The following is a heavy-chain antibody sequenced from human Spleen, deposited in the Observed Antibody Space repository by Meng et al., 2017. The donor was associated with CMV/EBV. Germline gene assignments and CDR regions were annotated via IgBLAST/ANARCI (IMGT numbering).Heavy chain of an antibody. CDR1: GVTFISYT. V-gene: IGHV1-69*02. CDR3: ASRMDIAVAHDAFDI. CDR2: ITPILGIT. J-gene: IGHJ3*02. Sequence: SVKVSCKASGVTFISYTFNWVRQAPGQGLEWMGRITPILGITNYAQQFQGRLMITADKSTSTAYMELSSLKSEDTAVYYCASRMDIAVAHDAFDIWGQGTMVTVSS. D-gene: IGHD6-19*01.